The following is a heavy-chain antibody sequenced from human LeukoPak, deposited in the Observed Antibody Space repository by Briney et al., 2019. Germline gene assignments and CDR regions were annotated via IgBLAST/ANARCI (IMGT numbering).Heavy chain of an antibody. V-gene: IGHV3-53*01. CDR1: GFTVRSNY. CDR2: IYSDGST. J-gene: IGHJ4*02. CDR3: ARTAGSYFDY. Sequence: GGSLRLSCAASGFTVRSNYMSWVRQAPGKGLEWVSVIYSDGSTYYADSVKGRFTISRDNSKNTLYLQVNSLRAEDTAVYYCARTAGSYFDYWGQGTLVTVSS. D-gene: IGHD6-6*01.